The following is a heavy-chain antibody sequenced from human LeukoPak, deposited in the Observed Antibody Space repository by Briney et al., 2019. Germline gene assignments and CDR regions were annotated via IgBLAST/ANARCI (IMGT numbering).Heavy chain of an antibody. J-gene: IGHJ4*02. D-gene: IGHD3-10*01. CDR2: IKTDGSET. CDR3: VSAIRGSPIDY. V-gene: IGHV3-7*01. Sequence: PGGSLRLSCAASGFSFSNYWMGWVRQAPGKGLACVANIKTDGSETYYVDSVKGRFTISRDNAKNSLFLQMNSLRAEDTAIYYCVSAIRGSPIDYWGQGTLVSVSS. CDR1: GFSFSNYW.